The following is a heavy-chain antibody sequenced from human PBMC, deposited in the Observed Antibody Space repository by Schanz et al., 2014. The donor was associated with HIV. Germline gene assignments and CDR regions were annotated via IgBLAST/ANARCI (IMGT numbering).Heavy chain of an antibody. J-gene: IGHJ3*02. CDR3: ARGLPTPAAFDI. V-gene: IGHV3-23*04. Sequence: EVQLVESGGDLILPGESLILSCAASGFLVSTRCMSWVRQAPGRGLEWVSVISGSGGSTYYADSVKGRFTISRDNSKNTLYLQMNRLRAEDTAVYYCARGLPTPAAFDIWGQGTMVTVSS. CDR1: GFLVSTRC. D-gene: IGHD3-16*01. CDR2: ISGSGGST.